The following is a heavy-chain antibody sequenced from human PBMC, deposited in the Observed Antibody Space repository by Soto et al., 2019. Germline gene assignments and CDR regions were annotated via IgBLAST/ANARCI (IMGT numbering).Heavy chain of an antibody. D-gene: IGHD1-26*01. CDR2: MSNDGDRI. J-gene: IGHJ3*01. Sequence: QLLESGGGSVQPGGSLRLSCVASGFIFSNYGMTWVRQAPGKGLEWVSGMSNDGDRIYYADSVRGRFTISRDNSKNTVFLQMNSLRAEDTALYYCAKDMYRNSYGFDVWGQGTMVTVS. V-gene: IGHV3-23*01. CDR3: AKDMYRNSYGFDV. CDR1: GFIFSNYG.